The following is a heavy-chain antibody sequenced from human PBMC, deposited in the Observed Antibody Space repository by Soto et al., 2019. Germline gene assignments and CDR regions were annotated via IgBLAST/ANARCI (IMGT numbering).Heavy chain of an antibody. J-gene: IGHJ4*02. V-gene: IGHV3-74*01. CDR1: GLTFSSYW. Sequence: GGSLRLSCAASGLTFSSYWMHWVRQAPGKGLVWVSRINSDGSSTSCADSVKGRFTISRDNSKNTLYLQMNSLRAEDTAVYYCAKGGYNYGFLFDCWGQGTLVTVSS. CDR3: AKGGYNYGFLFDC. CDR2: INSDGSST. D-gene: IGHD5-18*01.